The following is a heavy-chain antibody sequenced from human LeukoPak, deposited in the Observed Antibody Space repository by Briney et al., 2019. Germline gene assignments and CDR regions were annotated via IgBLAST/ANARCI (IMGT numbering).Heavy chain of an antibody. CDR1: GGSISSYY. Sequence: SETLSLTCTVSGGSISSYYWSWIRQPPGKGLEWIGYIYYSGSTYYNPSLKSRVTISVDTSKNQFSLKLSSVTAADTAVYYCAREVVGYCTNGVCPPTQDYWGQGTLVTVSS. CDR3: AREVVGYCTNGVCPPTQDY. D-gene: IGHD2-8*01. V-gene: IGHV4-59*12. CDR2: IYYSGST. J-gene: IGHJ4*02.